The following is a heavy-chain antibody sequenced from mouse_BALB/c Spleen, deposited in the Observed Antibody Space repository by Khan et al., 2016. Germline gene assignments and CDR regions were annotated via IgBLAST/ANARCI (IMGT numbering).Heavy chain of an antibody. CDR3: ARSPYDYDVGFAY. CDR2: IDPGNGNT. D-gene: IGHD2-4*01. Sequence: VQLQQSGAELVKPGASVKLSCTASGFNIKDTYMHWVKQRPEQGLEWIGRIDPGNGNTKYDPKFQGKATITADTSSNTAYLQLSSLTSEDTAVYYWARSPYDYDVGFAYWGQGTLVTVSA. CDR1: GFNIKDTY. J-gene: IGHJ3*01. V-gene: IGHV14-3*02.